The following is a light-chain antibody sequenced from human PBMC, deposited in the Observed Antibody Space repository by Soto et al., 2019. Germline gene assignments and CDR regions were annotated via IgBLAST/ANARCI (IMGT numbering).Light chain of an antibody. CDR1: QSLLHITGETF. CDR2: EVS. CDR3: MQSTQLPPT. J-gene: IGKJ5*01. V-gene: IGKV2D-29*02. Sequence: DVLMTQTPLSLSFAPGHPSSICCKSSQSLLHITGETFLFWYLQKPGQSPQLLIYEVSTRVSGVPDRFSGSGSGTDFTLEISRVETDDVGIYYCMQSTQLPPTFGQGTRLEI.